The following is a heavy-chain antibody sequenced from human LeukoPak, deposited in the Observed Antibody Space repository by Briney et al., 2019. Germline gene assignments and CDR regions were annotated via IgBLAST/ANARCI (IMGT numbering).Heavy chain of an antibody. CDR3: AKEGYSSSWFFDY. J-gene: IGHJ4*02. CDR2: IWYDGSNK. D-gene: IGHD6-13*01. Sequence: PGGSLRLSCAASGFTFSSYGVHWVRQAPGKGLEWVAVIWYDGSNKYYADSVKGRFTISRDNSKNTLYLQMNSLRAEDTAVYYCAKEGYSSSWFFDYWGQGTLVTVSS. CDR1: GFTFSSYG. V-gene: IGHV3-33*06.